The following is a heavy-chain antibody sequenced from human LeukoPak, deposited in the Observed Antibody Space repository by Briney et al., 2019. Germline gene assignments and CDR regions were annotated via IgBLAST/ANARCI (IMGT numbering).Heavy chain of an antibody. CDR2: IIPIFGTA. V-gene: IGHV1-69*06. D-gene: IGHD3-9*01. Sequence: GASVKVSCKASGGTFSSYAISWVRQAPGQGLEWMGGIIPIFGTANYAQKFQGRVTITADKSTSTAYMELSSLRSEDTAVYYCARGESYDILTGYYNWGQGTLVTVSS. J-gene: IGHJ4*02. CDR3: ARGESYDILTGYYN. CDR1: GGTFSSYA.